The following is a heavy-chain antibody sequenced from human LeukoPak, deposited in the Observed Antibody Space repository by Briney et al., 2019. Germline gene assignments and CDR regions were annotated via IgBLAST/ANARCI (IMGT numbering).Heavy chain of an antibody. CDR1: GFTFSDYY. Sequence: PGGSLRLSCAASGFTFSDYYMSWIRQAPGKGLEWVSYISSSGSTIYYADSVKGRFTISRDNAKNSLYLQMNSLRVEDTVVYYCARDRAVAGLCDYWGQGTLVTVSS. CDR3: ARDRAVAGLCDY. J-gene: IGHJ4*02. CDR2: ISSSGSTI. D-gene: IGHD6-19*01. V-gene: IGHV3-11*04.